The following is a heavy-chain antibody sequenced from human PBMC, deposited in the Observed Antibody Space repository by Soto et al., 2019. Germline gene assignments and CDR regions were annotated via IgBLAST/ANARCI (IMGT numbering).Heavy chain of an antibody. V-gene: IGHV6-1*01. Sequence: QVQLHQSGPGLVKPSQTLSLTCAISGDSVSRTSVAWNWIRQSPSRGLEWLGRTYYRSKWNSDYAVSVRGRITINPDTSKSQFSLQLNSVTPEDTAVYYCVRGQFSAFDCWGQGTLVTVPS. CDR3: VRGQFSAFDC. J-gene: IGHJ4*02. CDR2: TYYRSKWNS. CDR1: GDSVSRTSVA.